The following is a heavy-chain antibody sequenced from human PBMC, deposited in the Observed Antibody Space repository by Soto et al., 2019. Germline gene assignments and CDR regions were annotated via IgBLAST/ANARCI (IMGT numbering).Heavy chain of an antibody. CDR2: IKSKAHGGTT. V-gene: IGHV3-15*07. CDR1: DFILSDAW. J-gene: IGHJ4*02. Sequence: EVQLEESGGGLIKPGESLTLSCAASDFILSDAWMKWVRQAPGKGLEWVGRIKSKAHGGTTDYAAPLKGRFTILRDDSKNTLYLQMNSLQTEDTAMYYCASYRDSGGLRRYDYWGQGALVTVSS. D-gene: IGHD3-22*01. CDR3: ASYRDSGGLRRYDY.